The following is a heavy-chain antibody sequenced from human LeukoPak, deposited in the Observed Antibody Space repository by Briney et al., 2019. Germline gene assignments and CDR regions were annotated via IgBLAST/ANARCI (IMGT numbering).Heavy chain of an antibody. V-gene: IGHV1-69*01. J-gene: IGHJ4*02. CDR3: ARVIEVRGVILGALDY. Sequence: SVKVSCKASGGAFSSYAISWVRQAPGQGLEWMGGIIPIFGTANYAQKFQGRVTITADESTSTAYMELSSLRSEDTAVYYCARVIEVRGVILGALDYWGQGTLVTVSS. CDR1: GGAFSSYA. CDR2: IIPIFGTA. D-gene: IGHD3-10*01.